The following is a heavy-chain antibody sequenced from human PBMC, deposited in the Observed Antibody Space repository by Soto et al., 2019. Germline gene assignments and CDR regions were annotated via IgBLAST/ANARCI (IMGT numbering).Heavy chain of an antibody. CDR2: ISGSGGST. V-gene: IGHV3-64*01. CDR3: ATVPGSI. D-gene: IGHD3-10*01. Sequence: GGSLRLSWAASGFTFSSYAMNWVRQAPGKGLEYVSAISGSGGSTYYANSVKGRFTISRDNSKNTLYLQMGSLRAEDMAVYYCATVPGSIWGQGTLVTVSS. J-gene: IGHJ4*02. CDR1: GFTFSSYA.